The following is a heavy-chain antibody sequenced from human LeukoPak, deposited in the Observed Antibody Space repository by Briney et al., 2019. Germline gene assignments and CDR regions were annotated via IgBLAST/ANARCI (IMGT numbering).Heavy chain of an antibody. CDR3: ARARGSGSYYGHDYYYYHYMDV. CDR2: SNPSGGST. Sequence: ASVKVSCKASGYTFTSDYIHWVRQGPGQGPEGMGVSNPSGGSTTNAQKFQGRVTMTRDTSTSTVYMELSSLRSEDTAVYYCARARGSGSYYGHDYYYYHYMDVWGKETTVTVSS. D-gene: IGHD3-10*01. CDR1: GYTFTSDY. V-gene: IGHV1-46*01. J-gene: IGHJ6*03.